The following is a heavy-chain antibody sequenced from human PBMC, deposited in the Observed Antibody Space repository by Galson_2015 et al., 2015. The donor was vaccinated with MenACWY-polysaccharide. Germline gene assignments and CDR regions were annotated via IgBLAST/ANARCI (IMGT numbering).Heavy chain of an antibody. V-gene: IGHV3-7*01. CDR1: GFTFSNFW. CDR3: ARERWVRGLLFDQ. D-gene: IGHD3-10*01. CDR2: IKQDGSEK. J-gene: IGHJ4*02. Sequence: SLRLSCAASGFTFSNFWMSWVRQAPGKELEWVASIKQDGSEKYLVDSVKGRFTISRDNAENSLFLQMNSLRAEDTAVYYCARERWVRGLLFDQWGQGTLVTVSS.